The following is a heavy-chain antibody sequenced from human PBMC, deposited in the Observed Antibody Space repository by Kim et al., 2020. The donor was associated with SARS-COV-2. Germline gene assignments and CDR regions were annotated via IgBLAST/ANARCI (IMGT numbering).Heavy chain of an antibody. Sequence: GGSLRLSCAASGFTFSSYAMHWVRQAPGKGLEWVAVISYDGNNQYYPDSVKGRFTISRDNSYNTLSLQIDSLRTEDTAVYYCARGGEDIVVVKPSTLDYWGQGPWSPSPQ. J-gene: IGHJ4*02. D-gene: IGHD2-15*01. CDR2: ISYDGNNQ. CDR1: GFTFSSYA. CDR3: ARGGEDIVVVKPSTLDY. V-gene: IGHV3-30*04.